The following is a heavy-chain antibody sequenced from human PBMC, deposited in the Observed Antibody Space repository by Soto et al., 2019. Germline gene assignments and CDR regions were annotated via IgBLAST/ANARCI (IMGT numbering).Heavy chain of an antibody. Sequence: QVQLVESGGGVVQPGTSLRLSCTTSGFTVSSYGMHWVRQAPGKGLEWVAGMSHDGSNKYHADSVKGRLPISRDNSKNTLYLQMNSLRPEDTAVYYCAKGKYSSSSTFDCWGQGTLVTVSS. CDR2: MSHDGSNK. V-gene: IGHV3-30*18. CDR3: AKGKYSSSSTFDC. J-gene: IGHJ4*02. CDR1: GFTVSSYG. D-gene: IGHD6-6*01.